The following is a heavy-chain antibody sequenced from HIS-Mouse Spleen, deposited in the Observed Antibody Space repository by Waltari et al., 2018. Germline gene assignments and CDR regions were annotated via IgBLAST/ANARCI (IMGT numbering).Heavy chain of an antibody. CDR1: GGSISSRSYY. CDR2: IYYSGST. D-gene: IGHD4-17*01. V-gene: IGHV4-39*07. Sequence: QLQLQESGPGLVKPSETLSLTCTVSGGSISSRSYYWGWIRQPPGKGLEWIGSIYYSGSTYYNPSLKSRVTISVDTSKNQFSLKLSSVTAADTAVYYCARGRSPATVTIGYYFDYWGQGTLVTVSS. J-gene: IGHJ4*02. CDR3: ARGRSPATVTIGYYFDY.